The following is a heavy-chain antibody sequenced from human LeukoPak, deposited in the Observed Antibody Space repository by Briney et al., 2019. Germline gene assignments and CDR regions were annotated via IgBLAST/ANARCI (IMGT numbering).Heavy chain of an antibody. J-gene: IGHJ4*02. CDR2: IYYSGST. CDR1: GGSISSYY. D-gene: IGHD5-24*01. V-gene: IGHV4-59*01. CDR3: ARDLGGRDGYNYCFDY. Sequence: SETLSLTCTVSGGSISSYYWSWIRQPPGKGLEWIGYIYYSGSTNYNTSLKSRVTISVDTSKNQFSRKLSSVTAADTAVYSCARDLGGRDGYNYCFDYWGQGTLVTVSS.